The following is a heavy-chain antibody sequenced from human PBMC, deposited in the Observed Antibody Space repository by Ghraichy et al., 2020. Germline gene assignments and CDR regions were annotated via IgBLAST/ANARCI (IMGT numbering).Heavy chain of an antibody. CDR1: GFTFSSYA. CDR2: ISGSGGST. V-gene: IGHV3-23*01. J-gene: IGHJ4*02. CDR3: AKRDDGDRRFDY. Sequence: GGSLRLSCAASGFTFSSYAMSWVRQAPGKGLEWVSVISGSGGSTYYADSVKGRFTISRDNSKNTLYLQMNGLRAEDTAIYYCAKRDDGDRRFDYWGQGTLVTVSS. D-gene: IGHD4-17*01.